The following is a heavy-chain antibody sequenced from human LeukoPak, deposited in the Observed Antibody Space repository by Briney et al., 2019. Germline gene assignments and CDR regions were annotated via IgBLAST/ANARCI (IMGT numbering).Heavy chain of an antibody. CDR3: ARVPGPNWFDP. CDR2: IYQSGST. Sequence: PSETLSLTFTVSGYSISSGYYWGWIRQPPGKGLEWIGSIYQSGSTYYNPSLKSRVTISVDTSKNQFSLKLSSVTAADTAVYYCARVPGPNWFDPWGQGTLVTVSS. CDR1: GYSISSGYY. J-gene: IGHJ5*02. V-gene: IGHV4-38-2*02.